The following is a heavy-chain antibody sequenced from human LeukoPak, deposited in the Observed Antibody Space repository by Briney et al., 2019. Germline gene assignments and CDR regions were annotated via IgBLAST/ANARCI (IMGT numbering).Heavy chain of an antibody. V-gene: IGHV3-15*01. D-gene: IGHD3-22*01. CDR2: IKSKNDGETT. Sequence: GGSLRLSCVASGFTFTNAWMSWVRQAPGKGLEWVGHIKSKNDGETTDYAAPVKGRFIISRDDSKHTLYLQMNSLKTDDTAVYYCAKYDTSVNFDYWGQGTLVTVSS. CDR1: GFTFTNAW. CDR3: AKYDTSVNFDY. J-gene: IGHJ4*02.